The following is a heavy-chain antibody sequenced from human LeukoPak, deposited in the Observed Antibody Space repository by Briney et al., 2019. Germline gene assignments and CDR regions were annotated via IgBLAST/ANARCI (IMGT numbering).Heavy chain of an antibody. J-gene: IGHJ3*02. Sequence: SETLSLTCAVYGGSFSGYYWSWTRQPPGKGLEWIGEINHSGSTNYNPSLKSRVTISVDTSKNQFSLKLSSVTAADTAVYYCARVGGDGDYWAFDIWGQGTMVTVSS. CDR1: GGSFSGYY. D-gene: IGHD4-17*01. V-gene: IGHV4-34*01. CDR2: INHSGST. CDR3: ARVGGDGDYWAFDI.